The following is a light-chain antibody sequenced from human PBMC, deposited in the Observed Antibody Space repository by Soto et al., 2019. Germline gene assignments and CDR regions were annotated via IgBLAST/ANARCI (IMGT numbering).Light chain of an antibody. CDR3: PQYGSSPSP. Sequence: EIVLTQSPGTLSLSPGERATLSCRASQSVSSSYLAWYQQKPGQAPRLLIYGASSRATGIPDRFSGSGSGTDFTLTISRLEPEDFAVYYCPQYGSSPSPLGPGP. J-gene: IGKJ3*01. V-gene: IGKV3-20*01. CDR1: QSVSSSY. CDR2: GAS.